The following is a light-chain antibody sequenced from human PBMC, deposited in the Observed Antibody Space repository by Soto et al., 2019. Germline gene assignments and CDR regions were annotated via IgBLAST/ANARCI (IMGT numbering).Light chain of an antibody. J-gene: IGLJ1*01. CDR1: SSNIGAGYE. CDR2: ENN. Sequence: QSVLTQPPSVSEAPGQRVTISCTGSSSNIGAGYEAHWYQQVPGTAPKLLIYENNNRPSGVPDRCSGSKSGTSASLAITGLQAEDEAEYYCQSYDSSLSGDVFGTGTQLTVL. CDR3: QSYDSSLSGDV. V-gene: IGLV1-40*01.